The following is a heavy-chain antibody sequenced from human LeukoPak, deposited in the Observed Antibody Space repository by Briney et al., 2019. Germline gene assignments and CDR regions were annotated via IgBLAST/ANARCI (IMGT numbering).Heavy chain of an antibody. CDR2: INPNSGGT. CDR3: ARSGRGTYYYFDL. Sequence: ASVKVSCKASGYTFTGYYMHWVRQAPGQGLEWMGWINPNSGGTNYAQKFLGRVSMTADTATSTAYMELRSLTSDDTAMYYCARSGRGTYYYFDLWGQGTLVTVSS. CDR1: GYTFTGYY. J-gene: IGHJ4*02. D-gene: IGHD5-12*01. V-gene: IGHV1-2*02.